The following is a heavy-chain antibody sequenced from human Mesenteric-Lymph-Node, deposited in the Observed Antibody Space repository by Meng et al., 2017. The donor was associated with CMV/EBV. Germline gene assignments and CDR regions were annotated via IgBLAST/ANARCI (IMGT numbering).Heavy chain of an antibody. CDR1: GFTFSSYA. CDR2: IYSGGSST. CDR3: AKGYCSSTSCYQDY. D-gene: IGHD2-2*01. V-gene: IGHV3-23*03. J-gene: IGHJ4*02. Sequence: GGSLRLSCAASGFTFSSYAMSWVRQAPGKGLEWVSVIYSGGSSTYYADSVKGRFTISRDNSKNTLYLQMNSLRAEDTAVYYCAKGYCSSTSCYQDYWGQGTLVTVSS.